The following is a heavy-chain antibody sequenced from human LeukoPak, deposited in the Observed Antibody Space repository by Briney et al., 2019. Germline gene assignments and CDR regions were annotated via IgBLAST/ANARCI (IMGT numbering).Heavy chain of an antibody. D-gene: IGHD1-26*01. CDR2: IYYSGST. CDR3: ARDSGSYSRDFDY. Sequence: SETLSLTCTVSGGSINSYYWSWIRQPPGKGLEWIGYIYYSGSTNYNPSLKSRVTISVDTSKNQISLKLSSVTASDTAVYYCARDSGSYSRDFDYWGQGTLVTVSS. CDR1: GGSINSYY. J-gene: IGHJ4*02. V-gene: IGHV4-59*01.